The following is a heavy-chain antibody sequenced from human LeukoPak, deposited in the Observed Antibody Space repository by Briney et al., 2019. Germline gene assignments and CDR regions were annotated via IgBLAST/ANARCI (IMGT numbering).Heavy chain of an antibody. Sequence: PGGSLRLSCAASGFTFSSYSMTWVRQAPGKGLEWVSYISSSSSPIYYTDSVKGRFTISRDNAKNSLYLQMNSLRAEDTAVYYCARDKPQGDYVWGRRTYYFDYWGQGTLVTVSS. V-gene: IGHV3-48*01. CDR1: GFTFSSYS. J-gene: IGHJ4*02. CDR2: ISSSSSPI. CDR3: ARDKPQGDYVWGRRTYYFDY. D-gene: IGHD3-16*01.